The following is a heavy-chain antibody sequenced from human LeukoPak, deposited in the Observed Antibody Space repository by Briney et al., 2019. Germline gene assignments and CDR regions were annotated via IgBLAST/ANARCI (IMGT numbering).Heavy chain of an antibody. Sequence: ASVKVSCKASGYSFTSNVISWVRQAPGQGLEWMGGIIPIFGTANYAQKFQGRVTITADKSTSTAYMELSSLRSEDTAVYYCASSAQDIVVVPAAMLASRFDPWGQGTLVTVSS. CDR1: GYSFTSNV. D-gene: IGHD2-2*01. CDR2: IIPIFGTA. CDR3: ASSAQDIVVVPAAMLASRFDP. J-gene: IGHJ5*02. V-gene: IGHV1-69*06.